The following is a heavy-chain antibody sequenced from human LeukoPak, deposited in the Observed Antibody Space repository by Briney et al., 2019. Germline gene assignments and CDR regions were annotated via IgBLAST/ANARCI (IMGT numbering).Heavy chain of an antibody. V-gene: IGHV4-59*01. CDR2: IYYSGST. D-gene: IGHD5-18*01. CDR1: AGSISGFF. J-gene: IGHJ6*03. CDR3: ARTYRYGSFPVYHFYMDV. Sequence: SETLSLTCTVSAGSISGFFWSWIRQPPGKGLEWIGYIYYSGSTNYNPSLKSRVTISAATSKTQVSLKLSSETSADTAVYYCARTYRYGSFPVYHFYMDVWGKGTTVTVSS.